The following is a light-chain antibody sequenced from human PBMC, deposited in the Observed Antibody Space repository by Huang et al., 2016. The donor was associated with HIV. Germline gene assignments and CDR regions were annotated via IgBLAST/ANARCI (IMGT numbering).Light chain of an antibody. J-gene: IGKJ1*01. CDR2: DTS. CDR3: QQRSNWPPWT. V-gene: IGKV3-11*01. CDR1: QSVSSD. Sequence: EIVLTQSPATLYLSPGERATLSCRASQSVSSDLVWYQQKPGQAPRLLIYDTSSRATGLPARFSGSGSGTDFTLTISSLEPEDFAVYYCQQRSNWPPWTFGQGTKVEIK.